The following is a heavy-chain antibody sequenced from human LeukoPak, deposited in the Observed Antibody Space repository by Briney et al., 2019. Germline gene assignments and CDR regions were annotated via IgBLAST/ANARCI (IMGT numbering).Heavy chain of an antibody. Sequence: GGSLRLSCAVSGFTFSDYWMNWVRQAPGKGLEWVASIHLNGGEKSYVDSVKGRFTISRDNPKNSVYLQMSSLRAEDTGVYYCARDGAAAGLYFDLWGQGTLVTVSS. J-gene: IGHJ4*01. D-gene: IGHD6-13*01. V-gene: IGHV3-7*01. CDR1: GFTFSDYW. CDR3: ARDGAAAGLYFDL. CDR2: IHLNGGEK.